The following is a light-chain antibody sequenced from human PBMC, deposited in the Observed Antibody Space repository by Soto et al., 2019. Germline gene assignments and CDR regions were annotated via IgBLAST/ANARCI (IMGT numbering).Light chain of an antibody. V-gene: IGLV2-8*01. Sequence: QSALTQPPSASGSPGQSVTISCTGTSSDVGGYNYVSWYQQHPGKAPKLMIYEVSKRPSGVPDRFSGSKSGNTASLTVSGLQAHDEADYYCISYAGSNNVVFGGGTKLTVL. CDR1: SSDVGGYNY. J-gene: IGLJ2*01. CDR2: EVS. CDR3: ISYAGSNNVV.